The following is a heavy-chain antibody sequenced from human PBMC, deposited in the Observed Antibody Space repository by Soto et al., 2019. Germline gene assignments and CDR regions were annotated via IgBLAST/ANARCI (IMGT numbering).Heavy chain of an antibody. CDR2: ITPNGAST. V-gene: IGHV1-46*01. CDR1: GYTFTSYY. J-gene: IGHJ6*02. Sequence: ASVKVSRKASGYTFTSYYMHWVRQAPGQGLEWMGIITPNGASTSYAQKFQRRDTMTRDTSTSPVYMELSSLISEVTAVYSCASYLLRRNYYYYYGMDVWGQGTTVTVSS. CDR3: ASYLLRRNYYYYYGMDV. D-gene: IGHD3-3*01.